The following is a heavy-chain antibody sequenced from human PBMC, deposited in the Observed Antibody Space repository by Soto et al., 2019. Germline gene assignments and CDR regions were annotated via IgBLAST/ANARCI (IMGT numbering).Heavy chain of an antibody. J-gene: IGHJ5*02. CDR3: AKDPKCCTIGSHFLDNWFDP. CDR1: GFTLNNYD. D-gene: IGHD2-8*01. V-gene: IGHV3-30*18. CDR2: ISYDGSHQ. Sequence: SMRPACAASGFTLNNYDMHWVRQTPGKGLEWVAVISYDGSHQFYTDSVKGRFTISKDNSKNTLYLQMNSLKNEDTAMYYCAKDPKCCTIGSHFLDNWFDPWGQGTLVTVSS.